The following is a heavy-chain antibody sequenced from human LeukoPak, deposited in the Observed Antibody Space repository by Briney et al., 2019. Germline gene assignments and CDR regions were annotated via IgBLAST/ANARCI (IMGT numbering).Heavy chain of an antibody. Sequence: PGGSLRLSCAASGFTFSSYWMSWVRQAPGKGLEWVGGLNQDGSEKYYVDSVKGRFTISRDNTKNSLYLQMNSLRAEDTAVYYCARDSGRSRWELLGFDYWGQGTLVTVSS. D-gene: IGHD1-26*01. V-gene: IGHV3-7*01. CDR3: ARDSGRSRWELLGFDY. CDR2: LNQDGSEK. CDR1: GFTFSSYW. J-gene: IGHJ4*02.